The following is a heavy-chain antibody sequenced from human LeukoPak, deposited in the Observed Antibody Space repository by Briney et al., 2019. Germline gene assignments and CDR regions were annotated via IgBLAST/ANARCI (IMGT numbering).Heavy chain of an antibody. D-gene: IGHD2/OR15-2a*01. CDR3: AGEWNIDSDY. J-gene: IGHJ4*02. CDR1: GFIFSTYA. V-gene: IGHV3-30-3*01. Sequence: GRSLRLSCAASGFIFSTYAMHWVRQAPGKGLEWVAAISYDGSTKYYADSVRGRFTISRDNSQNTLYLQMNSLRIEGTAVYYCAGEWNIDSDYWGQGTLVTVSS. CDR2: ISYDGSTK.